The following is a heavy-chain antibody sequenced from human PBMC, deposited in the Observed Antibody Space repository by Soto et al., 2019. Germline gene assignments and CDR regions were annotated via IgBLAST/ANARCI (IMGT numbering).Heavy chain of an antibody. J-gene: IGHJ6*02. CDR1: GFTFSTYP. D-gene: IGHD3-10*01. CDR2: ISDSGANT. V-gene: IGHV3-23*04. CDR3: AKILSMATSYYYGMDV. Sequence: EVQLVDSGGGFVQPGGSLRLSCAASGFTFSTYPMIWVRQAPGKGLECVGSISDSGANTYYADSVRGRFTISRDNSKNTLYLQMNSLRDDDTAVYYCAKILSMATSYYYGMDVWGHGTTVTVSS.